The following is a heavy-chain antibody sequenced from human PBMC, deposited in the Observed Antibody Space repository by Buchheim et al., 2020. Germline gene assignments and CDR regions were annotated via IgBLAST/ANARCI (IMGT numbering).Heavy chain of an antibody. CDR2: IYTSGST. V-gene: IGHV4-61*02. CDR1: GGSISSGSYY. Sequence: QVQLQESGPGLVKPSQTLSLTCTVSGGSISSGSYYWSWIRQPAGKGLEWIGRIYTSGSTNYNPSLKSRVTISVDTSKNQFSLKLSSVTAADTAVYYCARDPRVVVAASHYGMDVWGQGTT. J-gene: IGHJ6*02. CDR3: ARDPRVVVAASHYGMDV. D-gene: IGHD2-15*01.